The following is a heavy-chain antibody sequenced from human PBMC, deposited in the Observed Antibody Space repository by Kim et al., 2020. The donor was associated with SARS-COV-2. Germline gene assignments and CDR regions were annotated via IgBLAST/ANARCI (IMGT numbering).Heavy chain of an antibody. Sequence: TYNHPSRKRRVTISVATSEDQFSLKLSSVTAADTAVYYCAREADFFVDYWGQGTLVTVSS. J-gene: IGHJ4*02. CDR3: AREADFFVDY. D-gene: IGHD3-3*01. CDR2: T. V-gene: IGHV4-59*01.